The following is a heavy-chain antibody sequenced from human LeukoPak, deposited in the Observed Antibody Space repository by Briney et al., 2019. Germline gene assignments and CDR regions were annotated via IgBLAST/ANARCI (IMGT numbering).Heavy chain of an antibody. CDR2: IYYSGST. J-gene: IGHJ3*02. CDR1: GGSISSSSYY. Sequence: PSETLSLTCTVSGGSISSSSYYWGWIRQPPGKGLEWIGSIYYSGSTYYNPSLKSRVTISVDTSKNQFSLKLSSVTAADTAVYYCARHSSGRSIPYAFDIWGQGTMVTVSS. D-gene: IGHD6-19*01. CDR3: ARHSSGRSIPYAFDI. V-gene: IGHV4-39*01.